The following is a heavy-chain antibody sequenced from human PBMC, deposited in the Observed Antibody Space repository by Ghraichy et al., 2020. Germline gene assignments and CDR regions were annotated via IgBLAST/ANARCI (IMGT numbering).Heavy chain of an antibody. Sequence: GGSLRLSCAASGFTFSSYGMHWVRKAPGKGMEWEAVISYDGSNKYYADSVKGRFTISRDNSKNTLYLQMNSLGAEDTAVYYCAKSRNPDLAGVQEYYFDYWGQGTLVTVSS. J-gene: IGHJ4*02. CDR1: GFTFSSYG. CDR2: ISYDGSNK. D-gene: IGHD1-1*01. V-gene: IGHV3-30*18. CDR3: AKSRNPDLAGVQEYYFDY.